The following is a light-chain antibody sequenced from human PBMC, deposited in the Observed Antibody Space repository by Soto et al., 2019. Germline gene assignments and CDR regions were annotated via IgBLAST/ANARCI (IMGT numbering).Light chain of an antibody. J-gene: IGKJ5*01. CDR1: QSLFYSAYGTNY. V-gene: IGKV4-1*01. CDR3: MQSTQLPPT. CDR2: WAS. Sequence: IVLTQSPDSLAVFLGERATITCKSSQSLFYSAYGTNYLAWYQDKPGQPPKLLISWASTRASGVPDRFSGSGSGTDFTLEISRVETDDVGIYYCMQSTQLPPTFGQGTRLGIE.